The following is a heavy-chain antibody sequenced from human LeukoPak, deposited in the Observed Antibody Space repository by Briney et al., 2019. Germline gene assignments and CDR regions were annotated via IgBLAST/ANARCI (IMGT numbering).Heavy chain of an antibody. CDR2: ISYDGNNK. Sequence: GGSLRLSCAASGFIFSSYAMHWVRQSPGKRLEWVAVISYDGNNKYYTDSVKGRFTISRDNSKNSLYLQMSSLRAEDTAVYFCARALETWAFDYWGQGTLVTVSS. CDR1: GFIFSSYA. J-gene: IGHJ4*02. CDR3: ARALETWAFDY. V-gene: IGHV3-30*04. D-gene: IGHD7-27*01.